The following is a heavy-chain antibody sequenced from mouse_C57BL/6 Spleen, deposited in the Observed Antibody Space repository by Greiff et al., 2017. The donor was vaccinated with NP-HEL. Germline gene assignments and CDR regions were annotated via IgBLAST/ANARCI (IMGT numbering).Heavy chain of an antibody. CDR3: ARDYGSSQYFDY. CDR1: GYTFTSYW. D-gene: IGHD1-1*01. J-gene: IGHJ2*01. Sequence: QVQLQQPGAELVMPGASVKLSCKASGYTFTSYWMHWVKQRPGQGLEWIGEIDPSDSYTNYNQKFKGKSTLTVDKSSSTAYMQLSSLTSEDSAVYYCARDYGSSQYFDYWGQGTTLTVSS. CDR2: IDPSDSYT. V-gene: IGHV1-69*01.